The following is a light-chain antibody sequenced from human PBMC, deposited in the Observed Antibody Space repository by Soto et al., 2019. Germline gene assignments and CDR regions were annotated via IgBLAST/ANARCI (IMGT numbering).Light chain of an antibody. CDR3: QHYGASPYT. J-gene: IGKJ2*01. Sequence: EIVLTQSPATLSLSPGERATLSCRASQGVSGYLAWSQEKPGQAPTLLIYGASNRATGIPARFSGSGPGTDLTLTISSLEPEDFAVYYCQHYGASPYTFGQGTELEIK. CDR1: QGVSGY. V-gene: IGKV3D-11*01. CDR2: GAS.